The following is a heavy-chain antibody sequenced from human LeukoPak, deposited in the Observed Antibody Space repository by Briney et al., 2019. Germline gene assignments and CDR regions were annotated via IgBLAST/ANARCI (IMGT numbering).Heavy chain of an antibody. J-gene: IGHJ4*02. CDR3: ARNSYGDYPDY. CDR2: IYYSGST. D-gene: IGHD4-17*01. Sequence: SETLSLTCTVSGGSISSSSYYWGWIRQPPGKGLEWIGSIYYSGSTYYNPSLKSRVTISVDTSKNQFSLKLSSVTAADTAVYYCARNSYGDYPDYWGQGTLVTASS. V-gene: IGHV4-39*07. CDR1: GGSISSSSYY.